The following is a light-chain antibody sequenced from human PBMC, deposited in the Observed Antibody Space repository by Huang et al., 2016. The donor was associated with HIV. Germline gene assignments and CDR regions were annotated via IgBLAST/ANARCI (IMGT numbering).Light chain of an antibody. Sequence: EIEMTQSPAILSVSPGERATLSCRAGQRVNSDLAWYLQKPGQAPRLLIYGASTRAIGSPAKFNGSGCGSGFSLSISNLQADDFGVYYCQQYNDWPPLTFGGGTKVEI. V-gene: IGKV3-15*01. CDR1: QRVNSD. CDR3: QQYNDWPPLT. CDR2: GAS. J-gene: IGKJ4*01.